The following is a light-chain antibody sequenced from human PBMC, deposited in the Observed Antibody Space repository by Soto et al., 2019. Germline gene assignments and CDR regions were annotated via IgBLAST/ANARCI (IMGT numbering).Light chain of an antibody. Sequence: EVVLTQSPASLSLSPGERASLSCRASQSVGAKLAWYQQRPGQAPRLLIYDASNRAPGIPARFSGSGSGTDFTLPITNLEPEDFAVYYCQQRATWPPGLSFGGGSKVEVK. CDR3: QQRATWPPGLS. CDR2: DAS. CDR1: QSVGAK. J-gene: IGKJ4*01. V-gene: IGKV3-11*01.